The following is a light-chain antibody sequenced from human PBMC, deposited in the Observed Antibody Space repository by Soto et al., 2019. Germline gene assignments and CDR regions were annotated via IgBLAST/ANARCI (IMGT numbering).Light chain of an antibody. J-gene: IGKJ1*01. CDR2: GAS. Sequence: EIVLTQSPGTLSLSPGERATLSCRASQSVSSSYLAWYQQKPGQAPRLLIYGASSRAPGIPDRFGGSGSGTDFTLTISRLEPEDFAVYYCQQYGSSPRTFGQGTKGYI. CDR1: QSVSSSY. V-gene: IGKV3-20*01. CDR3: QQYGSSPRT.